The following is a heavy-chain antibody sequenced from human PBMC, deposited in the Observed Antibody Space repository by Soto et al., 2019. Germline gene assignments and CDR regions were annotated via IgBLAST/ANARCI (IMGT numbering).Heavy chain of an antibody. CDR1: GYTFSNND. Sequence: QAQLVKSGAEMKKPGASVRVSCQASGYTFSNNDINWMRQASGGGLDWMGWMNPYSGNTGYEYKFQGRVTMTRDTYTNTAYMELSGLRSYDTAVYFCARGAAYSYAKRGYHRNFYVDLLGRGTLVAVSP. J-gene: IGHJ2*01. CDR3: ARGAAYSYAKRGYHRNFYVDL. V-gene: IGHV1-8*01. D-gene: IGHD2-8*01. CDR2: MNPYSGNT.